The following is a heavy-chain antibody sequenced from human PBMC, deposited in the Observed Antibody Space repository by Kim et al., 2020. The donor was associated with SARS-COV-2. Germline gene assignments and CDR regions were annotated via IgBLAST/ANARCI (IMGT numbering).Heavy chain of an antibody. CDR2: IYYSGST. CDR3: ARDGWELLGIDY. D-gene: IGHD1-26*01. V-gene: IGHV4-39*07. CDR1: GGSISSSSYY. J-gene: IGHJ4*02. Sequence: SETLSLTCTVSGGSISSSSYYWGWIRQPPGKGLEWIGSIYYSGSTYYNPSLKSRVTISVDTSKNQFSLKLSSVTAADTAVYYCARDGWELLGIDYWGQGTLVTVSS.